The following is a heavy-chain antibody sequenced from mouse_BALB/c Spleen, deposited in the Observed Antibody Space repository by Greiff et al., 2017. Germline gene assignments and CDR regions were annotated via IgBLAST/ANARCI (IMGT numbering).Heavy chain of an antibody. D-gene: IGHD2-1*01. CDR2: INPSNGGT. V-gene: IGHV1S16*01. Sequence: QVQLLQPGAELVKPGASVNLSCTASGYTFTSYWMYWVKLKPGQGFEWIGAINPSNGGTNYSEKFKRKVTLAEDKSSSTAYMQLSSLTSEDSAVYCCTIYGSRAWFAYWGRGTLVTVSA. J-gene: IGHJ3*01. CDR1: GYTFTSYW. CDR3: TIYGSRAWFAY.